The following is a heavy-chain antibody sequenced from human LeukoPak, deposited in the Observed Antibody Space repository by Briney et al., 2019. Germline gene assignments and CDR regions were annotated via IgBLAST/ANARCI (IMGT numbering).Heavy chain of an antibody. J-gene: IGHJ4*02. D-gene: IGHD5-18*01. CDR1: GFTFSSYW. CDR2: INSDGSST. Sequence: GGSLRLSCAASGFTFSSYWMHWVRQAPGKGLVWVSRINSDGSSTSYADSVKGRFTISRDNAKNTLYLQMNSLRAEDTAVYYRARERYSYGFDYWGQGTLVTVSS. CDR3: ARERYSYGFDY. V-gene: IGHV3-74*01.